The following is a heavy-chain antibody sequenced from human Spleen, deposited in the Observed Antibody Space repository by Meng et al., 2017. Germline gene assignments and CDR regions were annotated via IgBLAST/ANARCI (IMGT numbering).Heavy chain of an antibody. J-gene: IGHJ4*02. Sequence: VQIQEWGGGLLMPSETLYRTCVVSCGSFSDSYWSWFRQPPGKGLEWIGEISHSGSTNYNSSLESRATISVDTSQNILSLKLGSVTAADSAVYYCARGPTTMAHDFDYWGQGTLVTVSS. CDR1: CGSFSDSY. CDR3: ARGPTTMAHDFDY. CDR2: ISHSGST. D-gene: IGHD4-11*01. V-gene: IGHV4-34*01.